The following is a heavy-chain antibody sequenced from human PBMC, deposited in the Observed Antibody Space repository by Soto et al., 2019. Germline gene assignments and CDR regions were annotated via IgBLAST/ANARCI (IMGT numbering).Heavy chain of an antibody. D-gene: IGHD2-15*01. Sequence: QVQLVQSGAEVKKPGSSVKVSCKASGGAFSDYAFSWVRQAPGQGLEWLGGIMPIFRAPAYAQKFQGRVTITADEFTRTDYMEMNSLRSEETAVYYCASWLKGPDIGNYYYGMDVWGQGTTVTVS. J-gene: IGHJ6*02. CDR3: ASWLKGPDIGNYYYGMDV. CDR1: GGAFSDYA. CDR2: IMPIFRAP. V-gene: IGHV1-69*12.